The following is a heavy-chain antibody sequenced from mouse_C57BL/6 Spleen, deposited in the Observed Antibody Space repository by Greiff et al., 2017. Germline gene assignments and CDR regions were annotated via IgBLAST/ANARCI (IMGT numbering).Heavy chain of an antibody. CDR1: GYTFTSYW. CDR2: IYPSDSET. CDR3: ARSDYSNYIDY. V-gene: IGHV1-61*01. J-gene: IGHJ2*01. Sequence: VQLQQSGAELVRPGSSVKLSCKASGYTFTSYWMDWVKQRPGQGLEWIGNIYPSDSETHYNQKFKDKATLTVDKSSSTAYMQLSSLTSEDSAVYYCARSDYSNYIDYWGQGTTLTVSS. D-gene: IGHD2-5*01.